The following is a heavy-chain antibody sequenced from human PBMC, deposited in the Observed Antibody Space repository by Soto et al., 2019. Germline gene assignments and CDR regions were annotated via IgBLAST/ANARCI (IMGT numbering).Heavy chain of an antibody. D-gene: IGHD6-19*01. CDR1: GGSIASSLYY. Sequence: QLQLQESGPGLVKPSETLSLICTVSGGSIASSLYYWGWVRQSPGKGLEWIESIYYSGSTHYNPSLKTRFTVSVDTSKNHVSLKLTSVTAADTAVYFCVSHRNYIVVSGSFFAYWSQGTLVTVSS. V-gene: IGHV4-39*01. CDR2: IYYSGST. J-gene: IGHJ4*02. CDR3: VSHRNYIVVSGSFFAY.